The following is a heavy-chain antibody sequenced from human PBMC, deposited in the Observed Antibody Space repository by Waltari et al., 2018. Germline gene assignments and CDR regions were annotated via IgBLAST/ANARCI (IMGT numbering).Heavy chain of an antibody. CDR2: IEPGDDET. V-gene: IGHV5-51*01. Sequence: EVQLVQSGAEVKKPGESLKISCKGSGYSFPSYWIGWVRQMPGKGREWMGRIEPGDDETRYSPTSQGQVTSSDEKAISTAYLQWSSLKASDTAMYYCTTKYSAVERFPFDIWGQGTMVTGSS. J-gene: IGHJ3*02. CDR1: GYSFPSYW. D-gene: IGHD5-12*01. CDR3: TTKYSAVERFPFDI.